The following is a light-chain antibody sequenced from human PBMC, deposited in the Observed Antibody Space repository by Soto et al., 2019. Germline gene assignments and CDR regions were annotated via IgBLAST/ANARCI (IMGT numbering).Light chain of an antibody. CDR2: SNN. J-gene: IGLJ3*02. V-gene: IGLV1-44*01. CDR1: SSNIGSNT. Sequence: QSVLTQPPSASGTPGQRVTISCSGNSSNIGSNTVNWYQQLPGTAPKLLIYSNNQRPSGVPDRFSGSKSGTSASLAISGLQSEDEADYYCAAWDDSLNGWVFGGRTKLTVL. CDR3: AAWDDSLNGWV.